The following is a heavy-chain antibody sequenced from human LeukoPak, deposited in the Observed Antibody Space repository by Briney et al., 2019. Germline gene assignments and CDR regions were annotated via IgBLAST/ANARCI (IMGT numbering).Heavy chain of an antibody. D-gene: IGHD5-24*01. CDR3: AKDKPGRWLQLSEGRYFDY. V-gene: IGHV3-23*01. CDR1: GFTFSSYG. J-gene: IGHJ4*02. Sequence: GGSLRLSCAASGFTFSSYGMSWVRQAPGKGLEWVSAISGSGGSTYYADSVKGRFTISRDNSKNTLYLQMNSLRAEDTAVYYCAKDKPGRWLQLSEGRYFDYWGQGTLVTVSS. CDR2: ISGSGGST.